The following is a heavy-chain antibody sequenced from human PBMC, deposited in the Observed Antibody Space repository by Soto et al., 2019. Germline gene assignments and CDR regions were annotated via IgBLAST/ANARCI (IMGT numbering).Heavy chain of an antibody. J-gene: IGHJ5*02. CDR3: ARGGGLRYFDWLFVSNWFDP. D-gene: IGHD3-9*01. V-gene: IGHV4-34*01. CDR2: INHSGST. CDR1: GGSFSGYY. Sequence: PSETLSLTCAVYGGSFSGYYWSWIRQPPGKGLEWIGEINHSGSTNYNPSLKSRVTISVDTSKNQFSLKLSSVTAADTAVYYCARGGGLRYFDWLFVSNWFDPWGQGTLVTAPQ.